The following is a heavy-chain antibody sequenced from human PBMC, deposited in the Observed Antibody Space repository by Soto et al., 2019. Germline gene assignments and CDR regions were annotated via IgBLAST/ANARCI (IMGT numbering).Heavy chain of an antibody. CDR1: GFSLSNSGVA. CDR3: AHNAAQWDDAFDI. D-gene: IGHD1-26*01. Sequence: QITLKESGPTLVKPTQTLTLTCTFSGFSLSNSGVAVGWIRQPPGKALEWLALLYWYDDKRYSPSLKSRLTINKAPSKNQVVLTVTNMDPVDTDIYFCAHNAAQWDDAFDIWGQGTLVTVSS. V-gene: IGHV2-5*01. CDR2: LYWYDDK. J-gene: IGHJ3*02.